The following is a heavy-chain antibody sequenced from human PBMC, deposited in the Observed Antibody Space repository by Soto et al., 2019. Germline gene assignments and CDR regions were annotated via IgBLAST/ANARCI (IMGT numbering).Heavy chain of an antibody. CDR1: RFAFSSYS. V-gene: IGHV3-21*01. CDR2: INSVASYV. J-gene: IGHJ6*02. Sequence: QLVESGGGLVKPGGSLRVSCAASRFAFSSYSMHWVRQAPMKGLEWVASINSVASYVYYADSVEGRFTISRDNAKNSVYLQMNSPSAEDTAVYYCTRDRSSFMRGRIRGPYGGLDVWGQGTTVLVS. D-gene: IGHD3-10*01. CDR3: TRDRSSFMRGRIRGPYGGLDV.